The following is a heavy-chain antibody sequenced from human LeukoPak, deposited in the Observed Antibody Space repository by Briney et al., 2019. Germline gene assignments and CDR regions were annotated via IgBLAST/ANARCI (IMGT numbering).Heavy chain of an antibody. J-gene: IGHJ6*03. Sequence: SETLSLTCTVSGGSISSYYWSWIRQPAGKGLEWIGRIYTSGSTNYNPSLKSRVTMSVDTSKNQFSLKLSSVTAADTAVYYCARDRTDYYYYHMDVWGKGTTVTVSS. CDR3: ARDRTDYYYYHMDV. CDR2: IYTSGST. V-gene: IGHV4-4*07. CDR1: GGSISSYY. D-gene: IGHD1-1*01.